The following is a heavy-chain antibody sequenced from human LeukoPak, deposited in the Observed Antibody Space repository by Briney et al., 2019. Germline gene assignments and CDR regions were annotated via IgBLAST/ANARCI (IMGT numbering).Heavy chain of an antibody. CDR1: GFTFSSYY. CDR3: ARWGNYGLAFDI. Sequence: RPGGSLRLSCAASGFTFSSYYMSWVRQAPGKGLEWVANIKKDGSEKYYVDSVKGRFTISRDNAKNSLYLQMNSLRAEDTAVYYCARWGNYGLAFDIWGQGTMVTVSS. V-gene: IGHV3-7*01. J-gene: IGHJ3*02. D-gene: IGHD3-16*01. CDR2: IKKDGSEK.